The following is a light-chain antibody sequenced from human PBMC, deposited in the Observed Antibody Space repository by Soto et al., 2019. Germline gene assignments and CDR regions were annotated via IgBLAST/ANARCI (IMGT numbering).Light chain of an antibody. Sequence: VVRQAPGTVALSPGGRATLSCRARQSVSSSYLAWYQQKPGQAPRLLIYGASSRATGIPDRFSGSGSGTDFTLTISRLEPEDFAVYYCQQYGSSSITFGQGTRLDIK. V-gene: IGKV3-20*01. J-gene: IGKJ5*01. CDR3: QQYGSSSIT. CDR2: GAS. CDR1: QSVSSSY.